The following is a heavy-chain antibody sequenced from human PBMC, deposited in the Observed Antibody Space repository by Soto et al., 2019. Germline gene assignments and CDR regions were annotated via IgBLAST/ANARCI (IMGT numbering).Heavy chain of an antibody. D-gene: IGHD2-2*01. CDR1: GYSFTNYG. CDR2: ISAYNGNT. V-gene: IGHV1-18*01. CDR3: ARVGAYCVSTSCHDY. J-gene: IGHJ4*02. Sequence: QVQLVKSGEEVKKPGASVKVSCKASGYSFTNYGISWVRQAPGQGLEWMGWISAYNGNTDYAQKLQGRVTMTTDTSTSTAYMELRSLRSDVTAVYYCARVGAYCVSTSCHDYWGQGTLVTVSS.